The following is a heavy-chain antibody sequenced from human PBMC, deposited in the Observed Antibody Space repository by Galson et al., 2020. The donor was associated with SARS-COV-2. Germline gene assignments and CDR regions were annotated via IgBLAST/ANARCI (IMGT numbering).Heavy chain of an antibody. D-gene: IGHD6-13*01. CDR1: GGSISSGGYS. CDR2: IYYSGST. V-gene: IGHV4-30-4*07. CDR3: ARAYSSSWNDNWFDP. Sequence: SETLSLTCAVSGGSISSGGYSWSWIRQPPGKGLEWIGYIYYSGSTYYNPSLKSRVTISVDTSKNQFSLKLSSVTAADTAVYYCARAYSSSWNDNWFDPWGQGTLVSVSS. J-gene: IGHJ5*02.